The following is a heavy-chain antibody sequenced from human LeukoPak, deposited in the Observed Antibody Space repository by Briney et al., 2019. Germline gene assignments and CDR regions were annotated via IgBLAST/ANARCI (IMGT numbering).Heavy chain of an antibody. Sequence: GGSLRLSCAVSEFTFSRYWMSWVRQAPGKGLEWVSSISSSSSYIYYADSVKGRFTISRDNAKNSLYLQMNSLRAEDTAVYYCARGPYYGSGSYNWFDPWGQGTLVTVSS. J-gene: IGHJ5*02. CDR1: EFTFSRYW. D-gene: IGHD3-10*01. V-gene: IGHV3-21*01. CDR3: ARGPYYGSGSYNWFDP. CDR2: ISSSSSYI.